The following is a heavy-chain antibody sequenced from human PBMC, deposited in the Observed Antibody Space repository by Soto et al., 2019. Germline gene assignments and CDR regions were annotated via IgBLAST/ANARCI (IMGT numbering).Heavy chain of an antibody. Sequence: QVQLVESGGGVVQPGRSLRLSCAASGFTFRSYGMHWVRQAPAKGLEWVAVISYDGSNKYYADSVKGRFTISRDNSKNTLYLQMNSLRAEDTAVYYCAKGGVGSTSNAFDIWGQGIMVTVSS. CDR3: AKGGVGSTSNAFDI. J-gene: IGHJ3*02. CDR1: GFTFRSYG. V-gene: IGHV3-30*18. CDR2: ISYDGSNK. D-gene: IGHD1-26*01.